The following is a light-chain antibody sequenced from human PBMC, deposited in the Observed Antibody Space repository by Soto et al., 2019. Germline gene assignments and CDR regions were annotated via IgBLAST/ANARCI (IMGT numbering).Light chain of an antibody. CDR1: QNISDY. CDR3: QQTYAMPWT. V-gene: IGKV1-39*01. J-gene: IGKJ1*01. Sequence: DIQMTQSPSSLSASVGDRVTITCRASQNISDYFNWYQHKPGKAPNLLMYAASSLQIGVPSRFNGSGFGTDFTLTISSLHPEDFAAYYCQQTYAMPWTFGQGTKV. CDR2: AAS.